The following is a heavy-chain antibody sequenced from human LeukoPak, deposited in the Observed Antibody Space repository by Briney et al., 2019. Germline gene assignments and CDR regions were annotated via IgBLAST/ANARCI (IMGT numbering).Heavy chain of an antibody. J-gene: IGHJ4*02. D-gene: IGHD3-3*01. V-gene: IGHV4-34*01. Sequence: SETLSLTCAVYGGSFTGYYWSWIRQPPGKGLEWIGEINPSGSTIYNPSLKSRVTISVDTSKKQFSLKLSSVTAADTAVYYCARGYCDFWSGYSYWGQGTLVTVSS. CDR3: ARGYCDFWSGYSY. CDR1: GGSFTGYY. CDR2: INPSGST.